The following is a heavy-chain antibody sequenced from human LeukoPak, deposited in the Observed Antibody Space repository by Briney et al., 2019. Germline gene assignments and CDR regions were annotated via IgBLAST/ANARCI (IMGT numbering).Heavy chain of an antibody. D-gene: IGHD6-13*01. V-gene: IGHV3-53*01. CDR2: IYSGGST. CDR1: GFTVSSNY. J-gene: IGHJ3*02. CDR3: ASQSSSWYMVAFGI. Sequence: GGSLRLSCAASGFTVSSNYMSWVRQAPGKGLEWVSVIYSGGSTYYADSVKGRFTISRDNSKNTLYLQMNSLRAEDTAVYYCASQSSSWYMVAFGIWGQGTMVTVSS.